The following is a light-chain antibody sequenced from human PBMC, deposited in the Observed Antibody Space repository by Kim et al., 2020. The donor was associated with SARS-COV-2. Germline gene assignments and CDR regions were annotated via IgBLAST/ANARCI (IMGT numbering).Light chain of an antibody. CDR1: KDISSN. J-gene: IGKJ1*01. CDR2: AAS. V-gene: IGKV1-16*01. Sequence: ASVGDRVTITCRASKDISSNLAWFQQNPGKAPKSLIYAASSLQSGAPSRLSGGGSGTDFTPTISSLQAEDSATYYCKQYSNYPRTFGQGTKVDIK. CDR3: KQYSNYPRT.